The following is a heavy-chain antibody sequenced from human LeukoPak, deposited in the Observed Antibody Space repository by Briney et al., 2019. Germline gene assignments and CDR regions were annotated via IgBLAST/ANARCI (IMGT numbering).Heavy chain of an antibody. V-gene: IGHV4-59*01. D-gene: IGHD3-3*01. CDR2: IYYSGST. J-gene: IGHJ4*02. Sequence: SETLSLTCTVSGGSISSYYWSWIRQPPGKGLEWIGYIYYSGSTNYNPSLKSRVTISVDTSKKQFFLNLSSVTAADTAVYYCTRVGFWSGYYHFDSWGQGTLVTVSS. CDR1: GGSISSYY. CDR3: TRVGFWSGYYHFDS.